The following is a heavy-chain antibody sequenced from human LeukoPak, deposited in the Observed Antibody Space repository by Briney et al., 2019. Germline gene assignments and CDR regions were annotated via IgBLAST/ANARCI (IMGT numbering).Heavy chain of an antibody. CDR1: GYTFTSYA. D-gene: IGHD3-10*01. J-gene: IGHJ5*02. CDR2: INAGNGNT. CDR3: ARAGYYGSGEWFDP. Sequence: ASVKVSCKASGYTFTSYAMHWVRQAPGQRLGGMDWINAGNGNTKYSQKFQGRVTITRDTSASTAYMELSSLRSEDTAVYYCARAGYYGSGEWFDPWGQGTLVTVSS. V-gene: IGHV1-3*01.